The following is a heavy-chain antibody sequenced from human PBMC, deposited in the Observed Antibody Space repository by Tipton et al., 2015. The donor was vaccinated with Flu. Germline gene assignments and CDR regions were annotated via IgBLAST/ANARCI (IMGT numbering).Heavy chain of an antibody. CDR3: AKDRPPQRWLQFGWFDP. D-gene: IGHD5-24*01. CDR2: ISGSGGST. V-gene: IGHV3-23*01. Sequence: SLRLSCAASGFTFSSYAMSWVRQAPGKGLEWVSAISGSGGSTYYADSVKGRFTISRDNSKNTLYLQMNSLRAKDTAVYYCAKDRPPQRWLQFGWFDPWGQGTLVTVSS. J-gene: IGHJ5*02. CDR1: GFTFSSYA.